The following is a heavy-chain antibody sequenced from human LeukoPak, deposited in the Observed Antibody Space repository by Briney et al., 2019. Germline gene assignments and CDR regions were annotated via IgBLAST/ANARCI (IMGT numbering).Heavy chain of an antibody. J-gene: IGHJ5*02. Sequence: GGSLRLSCAASGFTFSDYYMSWIRQAPGKGLEWVSYISSSGSTIYYADSVKGRFTISTDKAKNSLYLQMNSLRAEDTAVYYCARDQGIAAAGTLNWFDRWGQGTLVTVSS. V-gene: IGHV3-11*01. CDR2: ISSSGSTI. CDR1: GFTFSDYY. CDR3: ARDQGIAAAGTLNWFDR. D-gene: IGHD6-13*01.